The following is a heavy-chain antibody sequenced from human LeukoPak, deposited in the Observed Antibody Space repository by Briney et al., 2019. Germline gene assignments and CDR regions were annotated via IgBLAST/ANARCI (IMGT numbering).Heavy chain of an antibody. V-gene: IGHV1-69*13. CDR3: ASRRYGGNSLSY. J-gene: IGHJ4*02. Sequence: SVKVSCKASGGTFSSYAISWVRQAPGQGLEWMGGIIPIFGTANYAQKFQGRVTITADESTSTAYMELGSLRSEDTAVYYCASRRYGGNSLSYWGQGTLVTVSS. CDR1: GGTFSSYA. CDR2: IIPIFGTA. D-gene: IGHD4-23*01.